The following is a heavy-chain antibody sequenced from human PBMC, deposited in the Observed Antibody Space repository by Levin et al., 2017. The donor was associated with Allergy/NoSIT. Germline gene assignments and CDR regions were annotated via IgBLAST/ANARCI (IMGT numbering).Heavy chain of an antibody. CDR3: AKDPLYARSVAGN. Sequence: GESLKISCAASGFTFSSYAMSWVRQAPGKGLEWVSATSGSGGTTYYADSVKGRFTISRDNSKNTLYLQMNSLRAEDTAVYYCAKDPLYARSVAGNWGQGTLVTVSS. V-gene: IGHV3-23*01. CDR1: GFTFSSYA. D-gene: IGHD6-19*01. J-gene: IGHJ4*02. CDR2: TSGSGGTT.